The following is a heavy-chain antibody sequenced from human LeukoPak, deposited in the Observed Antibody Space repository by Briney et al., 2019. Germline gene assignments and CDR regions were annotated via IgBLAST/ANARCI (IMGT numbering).Heavy chain of an antibody. CDR1: GYTFTSYD. V-gene: IGHV1-8*01. Sequence: ASVKVSCKASGYTFTSYDINWVRQAPGQGLEWMGWMSPNSGNTGYAQKFQGRVTMTRNTSISTAYMELSSLRSEDTAVYYCARGGPITIFGVTSRDAFDIWGQGTMVTVSS. J-gene: IGHJ3*02. CDR2: MSPNSGNT. D-gene: IGHD3-3*01. CDR3: ARGGPITIFGVTSRDAFDI.